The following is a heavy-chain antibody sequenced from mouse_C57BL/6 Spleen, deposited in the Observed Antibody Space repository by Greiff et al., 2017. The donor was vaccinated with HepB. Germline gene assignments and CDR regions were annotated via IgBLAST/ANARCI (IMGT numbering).Heavy chain of an antibody. Sequence: QVQLQQSGPGLVAPSQSLSITCTVSGFSLTSYGVSWVRQPPGKGLEWLGVIWGDGSTNYHSALISRLSISKDNSKSQVVLKLNSLQTDDTATYYCATWGSSSWYFDVWGTGTTVTVSS. CDR2: IWGDGST. D-gene: IGHD1-1*01. V-gene: IGHV2-3*01. CDR3: ATWGSSSWYFDV. CDR1: GFSLTSYG. J-gene: IGHJ1*03.